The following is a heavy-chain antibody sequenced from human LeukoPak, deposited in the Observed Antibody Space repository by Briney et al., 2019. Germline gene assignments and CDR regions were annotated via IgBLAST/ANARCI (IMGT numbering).Heavy chain of an antibody. Sequence: GGSLRLSCAASGFTFSSYGMHWVRQAPGKGLEWVAVISYDGSNKYYADSVKGRFTISRDNSKHTLYLQMNSLRAEDTAVYYCAKDPYDYWGQGTLVTVSS. J-gene: IGHJ4*02. V-gene: IGHV3-30*18. CDR2: ISYDGSNK. CDR1: GFTFSSYG. CDR3: AKDPYDY.